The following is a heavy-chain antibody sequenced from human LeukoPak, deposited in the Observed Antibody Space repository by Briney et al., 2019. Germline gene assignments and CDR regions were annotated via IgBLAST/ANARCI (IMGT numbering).Heavy chain of an antibody. V-gene: IGHV4-38-2*02. CDR1: GYSISSDYY. CDR2: IYHSGTT. D-gene: IGHD2-15*01. CDR3: VRDRDRRDFDY. Sequence: PSGTLSLTCAVSGYSISSDYYWGWIRQPPGKGLGWIGSIYHSGTTHYNPSLKSRVTISVDTSKNQFSLKLSSVTAADTAVYYCVRDRDRRDFDYWGQGTLVTVSS. J-gene: IGHJ4*02.